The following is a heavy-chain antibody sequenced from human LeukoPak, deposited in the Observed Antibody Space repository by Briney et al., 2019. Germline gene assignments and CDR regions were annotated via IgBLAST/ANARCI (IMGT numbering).Heavy chain of an antibody. CDR1: GFTFSNAW. V-gene: IGHV3-15*01. CDR3: TTGDYSSGWYFSYYYYMEV. CDR2: IKSKTDGGTI. Sequence: PVGSLRLSCAASGFTFSNAWMSWGRQAPGKGLECVCRIKSKTDGGTIDYASPGKGRFTISRDDAKKTLYLQMHSLEAEDTAVYYCTTGDYSSGWYFSYYYYMEVWGKGTTVTVSS. D-gene: IGHD6-13*01. J-gene: IGHJ6*03.